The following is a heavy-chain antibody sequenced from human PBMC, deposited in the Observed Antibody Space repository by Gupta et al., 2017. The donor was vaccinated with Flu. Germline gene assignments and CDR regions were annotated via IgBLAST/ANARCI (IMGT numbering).Heavy chain of an antibody. J-gene: IGHJ4*02. V-gene: IGHV3-23*01. CDR1: GFSFSDNA. CDR3: ATLGGSGDWSRYFFDF. D-gene: IGHD2-21*02. CDR2: ISYNGDGK. Sequence: EVQLLQSGGGLVQPGGSLRLSCAPSGFSFSDNAMTSVRQAPGKGLEWVSVISYNGDGKYYADSVKGRFTISRDNSKNTRYLQMSSLRAEDKGVYYCATLGGSGDWSRYFFDFWAQGTLVNVSS.